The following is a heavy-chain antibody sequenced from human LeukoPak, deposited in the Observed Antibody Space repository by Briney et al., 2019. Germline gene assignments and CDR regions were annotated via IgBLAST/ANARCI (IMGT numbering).Heavy chain of an antibody. CDR1: GYTFTSYG. V-gene: IGHV1-18*01. CDR3: TVVVVAAKAFDI. D-gene: IGHD2-15*01. J-gene: IGHJ3*02. Sequence: ASVKVSCKASGYTFTSYGISWVRRAPGQGLEWMGWISAYNGNTNYAQKLQGRVTMTTDTCTSTAYMELRRLRSDDAAVYYCTVVVVAAKAFDIWGQGTMVTVSS. CDR2: ISAYNGNT.